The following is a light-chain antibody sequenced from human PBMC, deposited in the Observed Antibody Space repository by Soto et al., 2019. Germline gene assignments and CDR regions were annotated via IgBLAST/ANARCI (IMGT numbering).Light chain of an antibody. CDR1: SSDVGGYNY. CDR2: DVS. J-gene: IGLJ1*01. Sequence: QSVLTQPASVSGSPGQSITISCTGTSSDVGGYNYVSWYQQHPGKAPKLMISDVSNRPSGVSIRFSGSKSGNTASPTISGLQAEDEADYYCDSYSSSTTLYLFGMGTKVTVL. V-gene: IGLV2-14*01. CDR3: DSYSSSTTLYL.